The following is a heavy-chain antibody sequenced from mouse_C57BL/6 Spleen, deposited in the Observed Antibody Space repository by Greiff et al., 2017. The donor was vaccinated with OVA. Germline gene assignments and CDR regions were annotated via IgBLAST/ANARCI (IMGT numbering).Heavy chain of an antibody. J-gene: IGHJ2*01. V-gene: IGHV1-82*01. CDR1: GYAFSSSW. CDR2: IYPGDGDT. Sequence: QVQLQQSGPELVKPGASVKISCKASGYAFSSSWMNWVKQRPGKGLEWIGRIYPGDGDTNYNGRFKGKATLTADKSSSTAYMQLSSLTSEDSAVYFCARDGNYFDYWGQGTTLTVSS. CDR3: ARDGNYFDY. D-gene: IGHD2-1*01.